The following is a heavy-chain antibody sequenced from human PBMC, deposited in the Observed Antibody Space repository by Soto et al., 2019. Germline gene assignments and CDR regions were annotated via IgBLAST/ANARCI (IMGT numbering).Heavy chain of an antibody. J-gene: IGHJ4*02. CDR2: ISSTTNYI. Sequence: GGSLRLSCADSGFTFTRYSMNWVRQAPGKGLGWVSSISSTTNYIYYGDSMKGRFTISRDNAKNSLYLEMNSLRAEDTAVYYCARESEDLTSNFDYWGQGTLVTVS. V-gene: IGHV3-21*06. CDR1: GFTFTRYS. CDR3: ARESEDLTSNFDY.